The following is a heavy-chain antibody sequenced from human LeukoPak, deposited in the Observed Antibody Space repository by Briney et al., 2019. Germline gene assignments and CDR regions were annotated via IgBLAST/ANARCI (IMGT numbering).Heavy chain of an antibody. CDR3: ARVLNDCSSTSCYNYFDY. Sequence: ASVKVSCKASGYTFTSYYMHWVRQAPGQGLEWMGLINPSGGSTSYAQKFQGRVTMTRDMSTSTVYMELSSLRSEDTAVYYCARVLNDCSSTSCYNYFDYWGQGTLVTVSS. CDR1: GYTFTSYY. D-gene: IGHD2-2*02. CDR2: INPSGGST. J-gene: IGHJ4*02. V-gene: IGHV1-46*01.